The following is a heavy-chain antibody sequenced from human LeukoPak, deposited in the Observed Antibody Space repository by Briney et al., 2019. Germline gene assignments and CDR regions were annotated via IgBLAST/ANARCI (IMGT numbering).Heavy chain of an antibody. CDR3: AKPLSAVTPVC. V-gene: IGHV3-20*04. D-gene: IGHD4-23*01. CDR1: RYLYDHYG. CDR2: INWNGGSG. J-gene: IGHJ4*02. Sequence: PGVPQRLLCGACRYLYDHYGMSWVRQAPGKALEWVSGINWNGGSGGYADSVKGRYSNSKDNSMNTLYLQVNSLRAEDTAVYYCAKPLSAVTPVCWGRGTVVSVSS.